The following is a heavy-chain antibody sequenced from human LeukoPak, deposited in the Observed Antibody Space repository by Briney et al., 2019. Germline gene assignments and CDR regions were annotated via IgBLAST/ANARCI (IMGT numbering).Heavy chain of an antibody. Sequence: PGGSLRLSCAASGFTVSSNYMSWVRQAPGKGLEWVSVIYSGGSTYYADSVKGRFTISRDNSKNTLYLQMNSLRGEDTAVYYCARFSGGDRFDYWGQGTLVTVSS. V-gene: IGHV3-53*01. CDR3: ARFSGGDRFDY. D-gene: IGHD2-21*02. CDR2: IYSGGST. CDR1: GFTVSSNY. J-gene: IGHJ4*02.